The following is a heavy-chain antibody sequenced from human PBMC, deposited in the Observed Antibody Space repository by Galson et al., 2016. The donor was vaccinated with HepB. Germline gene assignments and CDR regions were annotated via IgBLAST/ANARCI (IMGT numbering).Heavy chain of an antibody. CDR1: AFSFRSYA. CDR2: ISFDGSDK. CDR3: ARGPGSYYRGREYYYGMDV. V-gene: IGHV3-30*04. J-gene: IGHJ6*02. Sequence: SLRLSCAASAFSFRSYAMHWVRQAPGKGLEWVTVISFDGSDKYYADSVKGRFIISRDNSKNTVYLQMNSLSAEDTAVYYCARGPGSYYRGREYYYGMDVWGQGTTVTVSS. D-gene: IGHD3-10*01.